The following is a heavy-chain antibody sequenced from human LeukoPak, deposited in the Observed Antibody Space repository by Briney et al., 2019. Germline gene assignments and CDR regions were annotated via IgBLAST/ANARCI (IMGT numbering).Heavy chain of an antibody. V-gene: IGHV3-11*01. CDR1: GFTFNDYY. Sequence: GGSLILSCAASGFTFNDYYMSWIRQAPGKGLEWLSYINIGGTNTHYADSAKGRFTISRDNAKKSLYLEMNNLRAEDTAVYYCATDGAGFDTWGQGVLVTVSS. J-gene: IGHJ5*02. CDR2: INIGGTNT. CDR3: ATDGAGFDT.